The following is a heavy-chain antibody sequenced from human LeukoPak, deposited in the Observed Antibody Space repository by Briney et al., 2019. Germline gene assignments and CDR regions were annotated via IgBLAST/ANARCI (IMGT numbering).Heavy chain of an antibody. J-gene: IGHJ4*02. CDR2: IYYSGST. CDR1: GGSISSYY. V-gene: IGHV4-59*01. Sequence: PSETLSLTCTVSGGSISSYYWSWLRQPPGKGLEWIGYIYYSGSTNYNPSLKSRVTISVDTSKNQFSLKLSSVTAADTAVYYCARAGNFGVVTPFDYWGQGTLVTVSS. D-gene: IGHD3-3*01. CDR3: ARAGNFGVVTPFDY.